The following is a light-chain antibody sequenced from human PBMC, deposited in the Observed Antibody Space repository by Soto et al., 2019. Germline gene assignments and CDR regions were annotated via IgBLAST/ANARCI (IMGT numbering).Light chain of an antibody. J-gene: IGLJ3*02. CDR1: SSDVGAYNY. CDR3: SSFTSSSTWV. Sequence: QSALTQPASVSGSPGQSITISCTGTSSDVGAYNYVSWYQQRPGKVPKLMIYEVSNRPSGVSNRFSGSKSGNTASLTISGLQTEDEADYYCSSFTSSSTWVFGGGTKLTVL. CDR2: EVS. V-gene: IGLV2-14*01.